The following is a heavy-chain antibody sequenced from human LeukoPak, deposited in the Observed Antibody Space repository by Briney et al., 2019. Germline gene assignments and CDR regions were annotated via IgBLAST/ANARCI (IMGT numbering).Heavy chain of an antibody. J-gene: IGHJ4*02. CDR3: AKEGDISSSWYLSNYFDY. V-gene: IGHV3-30*18. CDR2: ISYDGSNT. D-gene: IGHD6-13*01. Sequence: GGSLRLSCAASGFTFRAYGMHWVRQAPGKGLEWVAIISYDGSNTYYADSVKGRFTISRDNSKNTLYLQMDSLRAEDTAVYYCAKEGDISSSWYLSNYFDYWGQGTLVTVSS. CDR1: GFTFRAYG.